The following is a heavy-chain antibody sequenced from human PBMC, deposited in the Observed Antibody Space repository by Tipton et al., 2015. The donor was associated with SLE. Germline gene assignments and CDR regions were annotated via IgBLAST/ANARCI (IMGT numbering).Heavy chain of an antibody. CDR1: GGSINSFY. V-gene: IGHV4-4*07. D-gene: IGHD2-2*01. CDR3: VRVIVPASRGAFDI. J-gene: IGHJ3*02. CDR2: IYIGGRT. Sequence: TLSLTCNVSGGSINSFYWSWIRQSPGKGLEWIGRIYIGGRTNYNPSLKGRLTMSLDTSNNQLYLRLSSVTAADTALYYCVRVIVPASRGAFDIWGQGTMVTVSS.